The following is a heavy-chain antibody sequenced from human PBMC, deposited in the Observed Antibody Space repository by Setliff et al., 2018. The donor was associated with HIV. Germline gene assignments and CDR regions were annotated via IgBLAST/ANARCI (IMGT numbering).Heavy chain of an antibody. V-gene: IGHV4-38-2*01. CDR1: GYSISSGYY. CDR3: ARQGAGYYYDSSDYYTGNGFDM. J-gene: IGHJ3*02. D-gene: IGHD3-22*01. CDR2: FHHSGSA. Sequence: PSETLSLTCAVSGYSISSGYYWGWIRQPPGKGLEWIGGFHHSGSAHYNPSLKSRVTISGQTSKNQFSLTLTSVTAANTAIYYCARQGAGYYYDSSDYYTGNGFDMWGQGTMVTVSS.